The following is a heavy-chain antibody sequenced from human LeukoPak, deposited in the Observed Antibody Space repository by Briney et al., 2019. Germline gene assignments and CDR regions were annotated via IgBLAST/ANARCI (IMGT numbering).Heavy chain of an antibody. Sequence: ASVKVSCEASGYTFTSYDINWVRQATGQGLEWMGWMNPNSGNTGYAQKFQGRVTMTRNTSISTAYMELSSLRSEGTAVYYCARGLWPNIVVVITTGNWFDPWGQGTLVTVSS. CDR1: GYTFTSYD. CDR2: MNPNSGNT. V-gene: IGHV1-8*01. J-gene: IGHJ5*02. D-gene: IGHD3-22*01. CDR3: ARGLWPNIVVVITTGNWFDP.